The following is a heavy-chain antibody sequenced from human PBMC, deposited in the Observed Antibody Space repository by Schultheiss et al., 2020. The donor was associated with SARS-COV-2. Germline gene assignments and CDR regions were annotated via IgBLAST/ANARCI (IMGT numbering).Heavy chain of an antibody. CDR2: IFYIGST. CDR3: ARDSNYGDYESRGLDV. J-gene: IGHJ6*02. CDR1: GGSISSGAYY. Sequence: SETLSLTCTVSGGSISSGAYYWSWIRQHPGKGLEWIGYIFYIGSTYYNPSLKSRVTISVDTSRNQFSLKLSSVTAADTAVYYCARDSNYGDYESRGLDVWGPGATVTVSS. V-gene: IGHV4-31*03. D-gene: IGHD4-17*01.